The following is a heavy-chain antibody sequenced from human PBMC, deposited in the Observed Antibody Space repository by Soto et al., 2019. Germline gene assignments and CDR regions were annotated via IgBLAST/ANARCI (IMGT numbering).Heavy chain of an antibody. J-gene: IGHJ4*02. V-gene: IGHV4-34*01. CDR3: ARGSPMNYYGSGSYYPIPALTHYFEY. Sequence: PSETLSLTCAVYGGSFSGYYWSWIRQPPGKGLEWIGEINHSGSTNYNPSLKSRVTISVDTSKNQFSLKLSSVTAADTAVYYCARGSPMNYYGSGSYYPIPALTHYFEYWGQGTLVTVSS. CDR2: INHSGST. D-gene: IGHD3-10*01. CDR1: GGSFSGYY.